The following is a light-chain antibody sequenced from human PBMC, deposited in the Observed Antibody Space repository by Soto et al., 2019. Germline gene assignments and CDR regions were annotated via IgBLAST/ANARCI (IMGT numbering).Light chain of an antibody. CDR3: TSWTTSTTMK. J-gene: IGLJ2*01. CDR2: DVN. V-gene: IGLV2-14*03. Sequence: QAVVTQPASVSGSPGQSITISCTGTRSDIGAYNFVSWYQQHPGEVPKLILYDVNVRPSGVSNRFSGSKSGNTASLTISGLQAEDEADYYCTSWTTSTTMKFGGGTKLTVL. CDR1: RSDIGAYNF.